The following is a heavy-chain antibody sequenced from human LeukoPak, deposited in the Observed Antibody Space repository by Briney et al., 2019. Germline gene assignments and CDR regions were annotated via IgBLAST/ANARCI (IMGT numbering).Heavy chain of an antibody. CDR3: ARDFAGSGWPRWFDP. D-gene: IGHD6-19*01. V-gene: IGHV1-2*02. CDR1: GYTFTGYY. Sequence: ASVKVSCKASGYTFTGYYMHWVRQAPGQGLEWMGWINPNSGGTNYAQKFQGRVTMTRDTSISTAYMELSRLRSDDTAVYYCARDFAGSGWPRWFDPWGQGTLVTVSS. CDR2: INPNSGGT. J-gene: IGHJ5*02.